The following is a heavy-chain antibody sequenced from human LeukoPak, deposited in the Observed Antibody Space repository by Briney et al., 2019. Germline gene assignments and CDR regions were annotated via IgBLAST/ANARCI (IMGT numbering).Heavy chain of an antibody. CDR2: ISSNGGST. V-gene: IGHV3-23*01. Sequence: PSGGSLRLSCAASGFTFNSYAMTWVRQAPGKGLEWVSTISSNGGSTYYADSVKGRFTISRDNSKNTVYLQMNSLRAEDTAKYYCAKGSQLLDFGWGRGALVTVSS. CDR1: GFTFNSYA. D-gene: IGHD1-1*01. CDR3: AKGSQLLDFG. J-gene: IGHJ4*02.